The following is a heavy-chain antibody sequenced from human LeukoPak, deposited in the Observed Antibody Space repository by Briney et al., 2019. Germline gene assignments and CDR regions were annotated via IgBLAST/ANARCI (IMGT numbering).Heavy chain of an antibody. J-gene: IGHJ5*02. Sequence: SVKVSCKASGGTFSSYAISWVRQAPGQGLEWMGGIIPIFGTANYAQKFQGRVTITADESTSTAYTELSSLRSEDTAVYYCARDGRRKVVPAARRGNWFDPWGQGTLVTVSS. D-gene: IGHD2-2*01. CDR3: ARDGRRKVVPAARRGNWFDP. CDR2: IIPIFGTA. V-gene: IGHV1-69*01. CDR1: GGTFSSYA.